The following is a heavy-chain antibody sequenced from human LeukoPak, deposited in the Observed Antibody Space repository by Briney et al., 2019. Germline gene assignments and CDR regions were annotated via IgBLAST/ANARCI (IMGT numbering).Heavy chain of an antibody. V-gene: IGHV4-39*01. Sequence: SETLSLTCTVSGGSISSSSYHWGWVRQPPGKGLEWIGSISYSGTTYYNPSLNSRVTIFGDTSKNQFSLRLSSVTAADTAVYYCASRLVTKYFGYWGQGTPVTVSS. D-gene: IGHD2-21*02. CDR1: GGSISSSSYH. CDR3: ASRLVTKYFGY. CDR2: ISYSGTT. J-gene: IGHJ4*02.